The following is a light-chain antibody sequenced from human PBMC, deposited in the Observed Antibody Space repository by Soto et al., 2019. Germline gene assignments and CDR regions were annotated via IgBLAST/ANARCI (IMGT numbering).Light chain of an antibody. CDR1: SSDVGGYNS. CDR3: SSYAGSDNYV. CDR2: EVS. J-gene: IGLJ1*01. V-gene: IGLV2-8*01. Sequence: QSALTQPPSASGSPGQSVTISCNGTSSDVGGYNSVSWYQHLPGKAPKLMIYEVSKRPSGVPDRFSGSKSANTASLTVSRLQSEDEADYYCSSYAGSDNYVFGTGTKLTVL.